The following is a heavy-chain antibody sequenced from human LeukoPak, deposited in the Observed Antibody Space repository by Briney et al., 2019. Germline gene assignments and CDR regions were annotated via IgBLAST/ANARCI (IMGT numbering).Heavy chain of an antibody. V-gene: IGHV4-38-2*02. CDR1: GYSISSGYY. CDR2: IYHTGET. D-gene: IGHD6-19*01. J-gene: IGHJ2*01. Sequence: PSETLSLTCTVAGYSISSGYYWGWLRQSPGKGLEWIASIYHTGETHYHPSLKSRVSISVDTSNNQFSLRSTSATAADTAMYYCARQALYSSGWYNALPDWYFDLWGRGTPVTVSS. CDR3: ARQALYSSGWYNALPDWYFDL.